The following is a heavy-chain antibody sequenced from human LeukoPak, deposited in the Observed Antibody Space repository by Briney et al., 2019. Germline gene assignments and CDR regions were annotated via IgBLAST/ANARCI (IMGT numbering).Heavy chain of an antibody. CDR1: GFTFSSYG. D-gene: IGHD3-22*01. CDR3: AKGDGYYYDSSGYYPFDY. Sequence: GGSLRLSCAASGFTFSSYGMHWVRQAPGKGLEWVAVIWYDGSNKYYADSVKGRFTISRDNSKNTLYLQMNSLRAEDTAVYYCAKGDGYYYDSSGYYPFDYWGQGTLVTVSS. J-gene: IGHJ4*02. V-gene: IGHV3-30*02. CDR2: IWYDGSNK.